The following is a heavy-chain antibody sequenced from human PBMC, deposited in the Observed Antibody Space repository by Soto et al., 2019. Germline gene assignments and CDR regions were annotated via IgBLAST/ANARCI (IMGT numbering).Heavy chain of an antibody. Sequence: PSETLSLTCTVSGGSISSSSYYWGWIRQPPGKGLEWIGSIYYSGSTYYNPSLKSRVTISVDTSKNQFSLKLSSVTAADTAVYYCARQTYDSDKIYYYYYGMDVWGQGTTVTVSS. CDR2: IYYSGST. D-gene: IGHD3-22*01. CDR1: GGSISSSSYY. V-gene: IGHV4-39*01. CDR3: ARQTYDSDKIYYYYYGMDV. J-gene: IGHJ6*02.